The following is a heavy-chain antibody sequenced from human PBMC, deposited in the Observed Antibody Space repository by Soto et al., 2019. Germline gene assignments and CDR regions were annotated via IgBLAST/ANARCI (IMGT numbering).Heavy chain of an antibody. V-gene: IGHV4-34*01. CDR1: GGSFSGYY. CDR2: VQHYGDT. CDR3: ARGGGSYARGLDD. Sequence: QVQLQHWGAGLLKPSETLSLTCVGYGGSFSGYYWSWIRQPPGKGLEGIGEVQHYGDTNYNPALKSRVTMSADTAKIQFSLTLTSATAADRAMFYCARGGGSYARGLDDWGQETLVTFS. D-gene: IGHD1-26*01. J-gene: IGHJ4*02.